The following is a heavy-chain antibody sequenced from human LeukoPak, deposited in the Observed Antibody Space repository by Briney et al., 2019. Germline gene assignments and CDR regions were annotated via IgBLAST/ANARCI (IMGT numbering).Heavy chain of an antibody. Sequence: SETLSLTCTVSGGSISSYYWSWLRQPAGKGLEWIGRMYISGETNYNPSLKSRVSVSLDTSKNQFSLKLNSVTAADTAVYFCASGSQGVGNNYWGQGTLVTVSS. V-gene: IGHV4-4*07. J-gene: IGHJ4*02. CDR1: GGSISSYY. CDR3: ASGSQGVGNNY. D-gene: IGHD1-1*01. CDR2: MYISGET.